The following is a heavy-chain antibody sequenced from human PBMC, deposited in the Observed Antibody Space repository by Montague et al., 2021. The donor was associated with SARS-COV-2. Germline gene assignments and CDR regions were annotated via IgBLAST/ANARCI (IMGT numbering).Heavy chain of an antibody. CDR2: IYSSGST. D-gene: IGHD3-22*01. CDR3: VREGRSSAYAMDY. J-gene: IGHJ4*02. Sequence: SETLSLTCTVSGASMSSSYWVWVRHPPGTGPELIWNIYSSGSTHYNPSLRSRVTISVDTSKSQFSLRLTSVTAADTTVYYCVREGRSSAYAMDYWGQGTLVTVSS. CDR1: GASMSSSY. V-gene: IGHV4-59*01.